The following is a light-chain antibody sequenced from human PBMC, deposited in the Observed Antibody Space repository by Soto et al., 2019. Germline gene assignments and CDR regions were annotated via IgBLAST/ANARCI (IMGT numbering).Light chain of an antibody. CDR2: RNN. CDR1: SANIGNNF. CDR3: AAWDDSPDGHVV. V-gene: IGLV1-47*01. J-gene: IGLJ1*01. Sequence: QSVLTQAPSASGTPGQMVFISCSGGSANIGNNFVYWYQRLPLTAPNLLIYRNNQRRSGVTDLFSGSGSLTSAFLAMSGLRSEDEAEYYCAAWDDSPDGHVVFGTGTKVTVL.